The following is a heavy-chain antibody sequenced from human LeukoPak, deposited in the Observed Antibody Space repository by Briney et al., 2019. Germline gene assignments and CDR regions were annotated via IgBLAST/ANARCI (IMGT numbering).Heavy chain of an antibody. CDR1: GFTFSSYA. J-gene: IGHJ4*02. Sequence: GGSLRLSCAASGFTFSSYAMSWVRQAPGKGLEWVAVISYDGSNKYYADSVKGRFTISRDNSKNTLYLQMNSLRAEDTAVYYCARGRVYATSTLFDYWGQGTLVTVSS. CDR3: ARGRVYATSTLFDY. V-gene: IGHV3-30-3*01. D-gene: IGHD2-8*01. CDR2: ISYDGSNK.